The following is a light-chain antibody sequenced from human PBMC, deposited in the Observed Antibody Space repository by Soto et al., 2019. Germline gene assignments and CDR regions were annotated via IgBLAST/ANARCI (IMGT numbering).Light chain of an antibody. J-gene: IGLJ2*01. CDR3: SSYTSSSTLEVV. Sequence: QSALTQPASVSGSPGQSITISCTGTSSDVGGYNYVSWYQQHPGKAPKLMIYDVSNRPSGVSNRFSGSKSGNTASLTISGLQAEDEADYYCSSYTSSSTLEVVFGGGTKVTVX. V-gene: IGLV2-14*01. CDR1: SSDVGGYNY. CDR2: DVS.